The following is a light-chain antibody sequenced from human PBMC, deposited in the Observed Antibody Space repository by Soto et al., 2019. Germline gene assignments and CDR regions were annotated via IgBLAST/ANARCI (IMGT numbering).Light chain of an antibody. CDR3: SSYTTSSTVV. CDR2: EVI. CDR1: SSDVGAYNF. Sequence: QSALTQPASVSGSPGQSITISCTGTSSDVGAYNFVSWYQHHPGKAPKLMIYEVIRRPSGISNRFSGSKSGNTASLTISTLQAEDEAEYYCSSYTTSSTVVFGGGTKLTVL. V-gene: IGLV2-14*01. J-gene: IGLJ3*02.